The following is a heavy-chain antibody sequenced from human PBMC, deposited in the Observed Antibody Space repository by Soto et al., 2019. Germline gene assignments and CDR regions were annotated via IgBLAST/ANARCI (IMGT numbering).Heavy chain of an antibody. Sequence: GASVKVSCKASGFRLSDYYIHCVRRAPGQGLEWMGIINPSGDTTNYAPKFQGRVTITRDTSTSTVYLDLSSLRSEDTAVYYCARDNSQNYGTPAASACLDSWGQGTLVTVSS. CDR1: GFRLSDYY. CDR2: INPSGDTT. CDR3: ARDNSQNYGTPAASACLDS. J-gene: IGHJ4*02. V-gene: IGHV1-46*01. D-gene: IGHD2-15*01.